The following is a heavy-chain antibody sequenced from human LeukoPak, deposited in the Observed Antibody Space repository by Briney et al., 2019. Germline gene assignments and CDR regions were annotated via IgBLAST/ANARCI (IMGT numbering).Heavy chain of an antibody. CDR2: ISGSGGST. D-gene: IGHD3-10*01. J-gene: IGHJ3*02. CDR3: AKDRGYYGSGSYYGAFDI. CDR1: GFTFSSYA. Sequence: GGSLRLSCAASGFTFSSYAMSWVRQAPGKGLEWVSAISGSGGSTYYAVSVKGRFTISRDNSKNTLYLQMNSLRAEDTAVYYCAKDRGYYGSGSYYGAFDIWGQGTMVTVSS. V-gene: IGHV3-23*01.